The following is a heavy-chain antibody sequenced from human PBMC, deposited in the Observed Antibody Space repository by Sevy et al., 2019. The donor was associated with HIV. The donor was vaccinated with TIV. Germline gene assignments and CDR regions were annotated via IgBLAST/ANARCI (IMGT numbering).Heavy chain of an antibody. CDR3: ARGLYYYDSSGYKNWFDP. CDR1: GGSISSGGYS. CDR2: IYHSGST. D-gene: IGHD3-22*01. Sequence: SETLSLTCAVSGGSISSGGYSWSWLRQPPGKGLEWIGYIYHSGSTYYNPSLKSRVTISVDRSKNQFSLKLSSVTAADTAVYYCARGLYYYDSSGYKNWFDPWGQGTLVTVSS. J-gene: IGHJ5*02. V-gene: IGHV4-30-2*01.